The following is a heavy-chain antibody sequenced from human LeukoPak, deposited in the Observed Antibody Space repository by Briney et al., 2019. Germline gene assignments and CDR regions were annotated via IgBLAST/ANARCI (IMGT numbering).Heavy chain of an antibody. V-gene: IGHV3-66*01. CDR2: IYSGGST. CDR3: ARDNVIQGYYFAMDV. Sequence: GGSRRLTCAASGFTVSSNYMSWVCQAPGKGLEWVSLIYSGGSTYYSDSVKGRFAISRDNSKNTLYLQMNSLRAEDTAVYYCARDNVIQGYYFAMDVWGQGSTRTVSS. D-gene: IGHD2/OR15-2a*01. CDR1: GFTVSSNY. J-gene: IGHJ6*02.